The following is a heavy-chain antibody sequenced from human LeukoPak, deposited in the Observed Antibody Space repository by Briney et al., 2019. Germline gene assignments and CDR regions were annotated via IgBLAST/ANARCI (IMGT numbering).Heavy chain of an antibody. V-gene: IGHV3-23*01. CDR1: GFTFSSYA. CDR3: AVTYRGQLASG. Sequence: GGSLRLSCAASGFTFSSYAMSWVRQAPGKGLEWVSAISGSGGSTYYADSVKGRFTISRDNAKNSLYLQMNSLRAEDTAVYYCAVTYRGQLASGWGQGTLVTVSS. D-gene: IGHD6-13*01. J-gene: IGHJ4*02. CDR2: ISGSGGST.